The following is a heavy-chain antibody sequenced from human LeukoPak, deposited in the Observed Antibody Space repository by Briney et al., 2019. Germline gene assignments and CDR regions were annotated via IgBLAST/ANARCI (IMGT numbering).Heavy chain of an antibody. Sequence: SETLSLTCAVYGGSFSGYYWSWIRQPPGKGLEWIGEINHSGSTNYNPSLKSRVTISVDTSKNQFSLKLSSVTAADTAVYYCARRVGLSGSYYPIGAFDIRGQGTMVTVSS. D-gene: IGHD1-26*01. CDR2: INHSGST. V-gene: IGHV4-34*01. CDR1: GGSFSGYY. J-gene: IGHJ3*02. CDR3: ARRVGLSGSYYPIGAFDI.